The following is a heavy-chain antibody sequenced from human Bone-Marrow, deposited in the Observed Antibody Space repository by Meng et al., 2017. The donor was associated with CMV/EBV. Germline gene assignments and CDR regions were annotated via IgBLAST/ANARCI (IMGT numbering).Heavy chain of an antibody. CDR3: ASCSSSWLGTFDY. Sequence: GSLRLSCTVSGYSISSGYYWGWIRQPPGKGLEWIGSIYHSGSTYYNPSLKSRVTISVDTSKNQFSLKLSSVTAADTAVYYWASCSSSWLGTFDYWGQGTRVTVYS. V-gene: IGHV4-38-2*02. CDR2: IYHSGST. CDR1: GYSISSGYY. D-gene: IGHD6-13*01. J-gene: IGHJ4*02.